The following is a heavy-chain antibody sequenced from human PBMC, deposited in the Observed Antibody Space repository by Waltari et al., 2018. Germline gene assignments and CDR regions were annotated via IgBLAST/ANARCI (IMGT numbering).Heavy chain of an antibody. V-gene: IGHV4-39*07. Sequence: QLQLQESGPGLVKPSETLSLTCTVSGGSISSSSYSWGWIRQPPGKGLEWIGRRNDRGKTYNNQSVKSRVTRSVDTSKNQFSRKLSSVTAADTAVYYCARHQLWFGALYYFDYWGQGTLVTVSS. CDR1: GGSISSSSYS. D-gene: IGHD3-10*01. J-gene: IGHJ4*02. CDR2: RNDRGKT. CDR3: ARHQLWFGALYYFDY.